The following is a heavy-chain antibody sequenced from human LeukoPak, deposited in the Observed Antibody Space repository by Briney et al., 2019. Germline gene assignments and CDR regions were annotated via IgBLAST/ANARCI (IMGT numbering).Heavy chain of an antibody. CDR2: ISWNSGSI. J-gene: IGHJ4*02. CDR3: AKGLDITGTTGLDY. Sequence: GGSLRLPCAASGFTFDDYAMHWVRQAPGKGLEWVSGISWNSGSIDYADSVKGRFTISRDNAKNSLYLQMNSLRTEDTALYYCAKGLDITGTTGLDYWGQGTLVTVSS. D-gene: IGHD1-7*01. V-gene: IGHV3-9*01. CDR1: GFTFDDYA.